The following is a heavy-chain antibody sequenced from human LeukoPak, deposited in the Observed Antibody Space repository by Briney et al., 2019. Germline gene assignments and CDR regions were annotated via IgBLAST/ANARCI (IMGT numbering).Heavy chain of an antibody. CDR3: AMGPYSGYDWGLQVNYYYHYMDV. CDR2: IIPIFGTA. V-gene: IGHV1-69*13. Sequence: SVKVSCKASGGTFSSYAISWVRQAPGQGLEWMGGIIPIFGTANYAQKFQGRVTITADESTSTAYMELSSLRSEDTAVYYCAMGPYSGYDWGLQVNYYYHYMDVWGKGTTVTISS. J-gene: IGHJ6*03. D-gene: IGHD5-12*01. CDR1: GGTFSSYA.